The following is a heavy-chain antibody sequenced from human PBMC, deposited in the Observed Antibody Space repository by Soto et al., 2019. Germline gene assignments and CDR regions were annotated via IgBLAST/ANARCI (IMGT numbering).Heavy chain of an antibody. Sequence: QVQLVQSGGEVKKPGASVKVSCKASGYTFSSYGISWVRQAPGQGLEWMGWISGYNGNTNYAEKFQGRVTMTTDTSTSTGYMELGSLTSDDTAVYYCARRFGYSSSYNAYYLDGWGKGTTVTVSS. V-gene: IGHV1-18*01. CDR3: ARRFGYSSSYNAYYLDG. D-gene: IGHD6-13*01. CDR1: GYTFSSYG. CDR2: ISGYNGNT. J-gene: IGHJ6*03.